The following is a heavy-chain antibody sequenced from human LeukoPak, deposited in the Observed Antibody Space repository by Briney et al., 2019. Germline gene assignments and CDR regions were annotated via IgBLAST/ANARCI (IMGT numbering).Heavy chain of an antibody. CDR2: IYYSGST. CDR1: GGSISSGDYY. CDR3: ARGHITLFWFDP. V-gene: IGHV4-30-4*08. Sequence: SETLSLTCTVSGGSISSGDYYWSWIRQPPGKGLEWIGYIYYSGSTYYNPSLKSRVTISVDTSKNQFSLKLSSVTAADTAVYYCARGHITLFWFDPWGQGTLVTVSS. J-gene: IGHJ5*02. D-gene: IGHD3-9*01.